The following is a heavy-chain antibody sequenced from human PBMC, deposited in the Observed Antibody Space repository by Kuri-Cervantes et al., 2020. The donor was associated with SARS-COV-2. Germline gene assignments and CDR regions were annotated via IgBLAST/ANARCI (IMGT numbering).Heavy chain of an antibody. D-gene: IGHD2-21*02. Sequence: CWAAAEFNISDYYMSWLHEAPGKGLEWVSAISSSGSYIYYADSEKGRFTTSRDNAKHSLYLQMNSLRAEDTAAYYCARSSLYCGGDCYKYGMDVWGQGATVTVSS. J-gene: IGHJ6*02. V-gene: IGHV3-21*01. CDR2: ISSSGSYI. CDR3: ARSSLYCGGDCYKYGMDV. CDR1: EFNISDYY.